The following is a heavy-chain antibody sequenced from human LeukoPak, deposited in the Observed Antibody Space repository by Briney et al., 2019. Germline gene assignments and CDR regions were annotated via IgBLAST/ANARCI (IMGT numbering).Heavy chain of an antibody. J-gene: IGHJ4*02. V-gene: IGHV3-23*01. CDR3: AKCGNSGCHLIDY. D-gene: IGHD5-12*01. CDR2: IWCRTGAA. Sequence: GGSLRLSCAASGFTFTTNAMSWVRQAPGKGLEWVSAIWCRTGAAYYADSEKGRFTISRDNYKSTLYLQMDSLRAEDTAVYYCAKCGNSGCHLIDYWGQGTLVTVSS. CDR1: GFTFTTNA.